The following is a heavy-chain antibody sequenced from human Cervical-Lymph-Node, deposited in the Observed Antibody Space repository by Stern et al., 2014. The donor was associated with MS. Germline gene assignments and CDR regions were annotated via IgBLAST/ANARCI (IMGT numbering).Heavy chain of an antibody. V-gene: IGHV1-18*04. Sequence: QVQLVQSGAEVKKPGASVKVSCKASGYTFNSYGISWERQAPGQGLEWMGCISAYKGNTNYAQKLQGRVPMTTDTSTSTAYMELRSLRSDDTAVYYCAREWELLPSYGMDVWGQGTTVTVSS. CDR2: ISAYKGNT. D-gene: IGHD1-26*01. CDR3: AREWELLPSYGMDV. CDR1: GYTFNSYG. J-gene: IGHJ6*02.